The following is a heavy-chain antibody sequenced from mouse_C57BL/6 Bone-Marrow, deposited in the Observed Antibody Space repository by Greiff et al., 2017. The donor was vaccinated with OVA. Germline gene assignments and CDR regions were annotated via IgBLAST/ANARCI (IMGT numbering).Heavy chain of an antibody. CDR2: IDPSDSYT. Sequence: QVQLQQPGAELVRPGTSVKLSCKASGYTFTSYWMHWVKQRPGQGLEWIGVIDPSDSYTNYNQKFKGKATLTVDTSSSTAYMQLSSLTSEDSAVYYCARDEGAMDYGGQGTSVTVSS. V-gene: IGHV1-59*01. J-gene: IGHJ4*01. CDR3: ARDEGAMDY. CDR1: GYTFTSYW.